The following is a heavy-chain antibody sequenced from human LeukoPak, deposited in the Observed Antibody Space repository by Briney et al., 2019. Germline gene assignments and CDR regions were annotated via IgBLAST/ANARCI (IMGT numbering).Heavy chain of an antibody. V-gene: IGHV4-59*11. CDR1: GDSFSSHY. J-gene: IGHJ3*02. Sequence: RSSETLSLTCTVSGDSFSSHYWSWVRQPPGRGLEWIGYVSYIGSTNYNPSLKSRVTISEDTSKNQFSLKLSSVTAADTAVYYCARDPTTVTKGLDIWGQGTMVTVSS. D-gene: IGHD4-17*01. CDR2: VSYIGST. CDR3: ARDPTTVTKGLDI.